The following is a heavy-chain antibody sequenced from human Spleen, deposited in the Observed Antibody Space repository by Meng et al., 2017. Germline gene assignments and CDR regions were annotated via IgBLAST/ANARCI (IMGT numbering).Heavy chain of an antibody. CDR1: GNNLPDYY. Sequence: QVVLVQSGCEVQKTGASVKVFCKHSGNNLPDYYITEVRRAPGQGLEWMGRINPKSGDTHYAQKFQARVTMTGETSISTAYMELSGLRSDDTAMYYCAREAYDSSGYYFSRYFDLWGRGTLVTVSS. V-gene: IGHV1-2*06. CDR3: AREAYDSSGYYFSRYFDL. CDR2: INPKSGDT. D-gene: IGHD3-22*01. J-gene: IGHJ2*01.